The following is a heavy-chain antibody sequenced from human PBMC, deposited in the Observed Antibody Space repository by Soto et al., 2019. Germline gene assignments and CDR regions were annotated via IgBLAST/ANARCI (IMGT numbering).Heavy chain of an antibody. Sequence: SEPLSLTCTVSGGSISSVGYYWSWIRQHPGKGLEWIGYIYYSGSTYYNPSLKSRVTISVDTSKNQFSLKLSSVTAADTAVYYCARAQSRYYYYYYMDVWGKGTTVIVSS. V-gene: IGHV4-31*03. CDR3: ARAQSRYYYYYYMDV. CDR1: GGSISSVGYY. J-gene: IGHJ6*03. CDR2: IYYSGST.